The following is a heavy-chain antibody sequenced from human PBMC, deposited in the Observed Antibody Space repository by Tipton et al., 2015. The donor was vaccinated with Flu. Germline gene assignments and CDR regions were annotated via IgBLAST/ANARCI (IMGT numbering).Heavy chain of an antibody. CDR1: GGSINRSHYY. V-gene: IGHV4-39*07. CDR2: IYHSGST. CDR3: ARDGGVGSGWSYSGGNYFYGIDG. D-gene: IGHD6-19*01. Sequence: TLSLTCTVSGGSINRSHYYWGWIRQPPGKGLEWIGSIYHSGSTFYHPSLKSRVTISVDTSKNQFSLKLSSVTAADTAVYYCARDGGVGSGWSYSGGNYFYGIDGWGQGTTVIVSS. J-gene: IGHJ6*02.